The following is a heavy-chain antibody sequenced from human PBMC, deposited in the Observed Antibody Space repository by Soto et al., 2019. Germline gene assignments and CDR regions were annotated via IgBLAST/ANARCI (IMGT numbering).Heavy chain of an antibody. J-gene: IGHJ6*02. CDR2: INAGNGNT. V-gene: IGHV1-3*01. Sequence: GASVKVSCKASGYTFTSYAMHWVRQAPGQRLEWMGWINAGNGNTKYSQKFQGRVTITRDTSASTAYMELSSLRSEDTAVYYCAAEVGVVTAIPINYYYYYGMDVWGQGTTVTVS. CDR1: GYTFTSYA. D-gene: IGHD2-21*02. CDR3: AAEVGVVTAIPINYYYYYGMDV.